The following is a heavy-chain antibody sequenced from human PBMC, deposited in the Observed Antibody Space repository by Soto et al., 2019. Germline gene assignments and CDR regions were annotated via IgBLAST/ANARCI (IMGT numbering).Heavy chain of an antibody. CDR1: GFTFSDYY. J-gene: IGHJ4*02. CDR3: ARDLGYYDSSGYFDY. D-gene: IGHD3-22*01. V-gene: IGHV3-11*01. CDR2: ISSSDSIV. Sequence: GGSLRLSCAASGFTFSDYYMSWIRQAPGKGLEWVSYISSSDSIVSYADAVKGRFTISRDNAKNSLYLQMNSLRAEDTAVYFCARDLGYYDSSGYFDYWGQGTLVTVSS.